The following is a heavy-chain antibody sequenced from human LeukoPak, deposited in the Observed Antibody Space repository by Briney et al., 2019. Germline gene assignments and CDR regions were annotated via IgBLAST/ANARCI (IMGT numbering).Heavy chain of an antibody. Sequence: GESLKISCKASGYTFTNYWIGWVRQMPGKGPEWMGIIYPGDSDTKYSPSFQGQVTVSADRSISTAYLQWSSLKAPDTAMYYCARHQRDYYDTSGTPKYFYGMDVWGQGTTVTVSS. D-gene: IGHD3-22*01. CDR2: IYPGDSDT. V-gene: IGHV5-51*01. J-gene: IGHJ6*02. CDR3: ARHQRDYYDTSGTPKYFYGMDV. CDR1: GYTFTNYW.